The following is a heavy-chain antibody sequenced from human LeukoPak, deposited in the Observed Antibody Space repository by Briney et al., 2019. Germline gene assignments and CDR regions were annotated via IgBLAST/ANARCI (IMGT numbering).Heavy chain of an antibody. V-gene: IGHV1-18*01. CDR2: ISAYNGNT. J-gene: IGHJ3*02. D-gene: IGHD1-14*01. CDR3: ARGVIFFACSPPPEHEVFDI. CDR1: GYTFTSYG. Sequence: ASVKVSCKASGYTFTSYGISWVRQAPGQGLEWMGWISAYNGNTNYAQKLQGRVTMTTDTSTSTAYMELRSLRSDDTAVYYCARGVIFFACSPPPEHEVFDIWGQGKMVTV.